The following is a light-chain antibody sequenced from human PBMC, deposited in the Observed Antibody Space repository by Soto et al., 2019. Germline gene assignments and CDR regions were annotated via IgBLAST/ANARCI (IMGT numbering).Light chain of an antibody. Sequence: QSALTQPPSASGSPGQSVTISCTGTSSDVGGYDYLSWYQQHPGKAPKLMIYEVTIRPSGVSDRFSGSKSGNTASLTVSGLQAEDEADYYCSSYTGGNPSYVFGTGTKVTVL. CDR2: EVT. CDR3: SSYTGGNPSYV. V-gene: IGLV2-8*01. J-gene: IGLJ1*01. CDR1: SSDVGGYDY.